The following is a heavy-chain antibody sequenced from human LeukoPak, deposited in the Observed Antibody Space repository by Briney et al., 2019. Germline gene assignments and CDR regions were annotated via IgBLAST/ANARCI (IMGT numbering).Heavy chain of an antibody. J-gene: IGHJ4*02. CDR1: GFTFSSYG. CDR2: ISGSGGST. Sequence: GGSLRLSCAASGFTFSSYGMSWFRQAPGKGLEWVSAISGSGGSTYYADSVKGRFTISRDNSKNTLYLQMNSLRAEDTAVYYCSSLGRYFDWSSLDYWGQGTLVTVSS. D-gene: IGHD3-9*01. V-gene: IGHV3-23*01. CDR3: SSLGRYFDWSSLDY.